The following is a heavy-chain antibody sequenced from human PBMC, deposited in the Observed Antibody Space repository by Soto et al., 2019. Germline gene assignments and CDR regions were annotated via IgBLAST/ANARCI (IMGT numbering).Heavy chain of an antibody. V-gene: IGHV3-48*01. CDR3: ARAHQKYQLLSASLVSFDI. CDR2: ISSSSSTI. J-gene: IGHJ3*02. D-gene: IGHD2-2*01. Sequence: EVQLVESGGGLVQPGGSLRLSCAASGFTFSSYSMNWVRQAPGKGLEWVSYISSSSSTIYYADSVKGRFTISRDNAKNSLYLQMNSLRAEDTAVYYCARAHQKYQLLSASLVSFDIWGQGTMVTVSS. CDR1: GFTFSSYS.